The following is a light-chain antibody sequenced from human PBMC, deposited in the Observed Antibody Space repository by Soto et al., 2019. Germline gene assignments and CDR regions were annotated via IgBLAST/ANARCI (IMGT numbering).Light chain of an antibody. CDR1: QSISNF. CDR3: QQYHKWPPIT. V-gene: IGKV1-39*01. J-gene: IGKJ5*01. CDR2: AAS. Sequence: DIQMTQSPSSXSXSXGDRVTITCRASQSISNFLHWYQQKPGKAPKLLIYAASSLQSGVPSRFSGSGSGTDFTLTISSLQSEDSAVYYCQQYHKWPPITFGQGTRLEIK.